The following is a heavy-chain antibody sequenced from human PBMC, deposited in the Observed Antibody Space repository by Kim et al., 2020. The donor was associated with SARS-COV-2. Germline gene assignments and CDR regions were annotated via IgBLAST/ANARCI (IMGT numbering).Heavy chain of an antibody. CDR2: IFYSGTT. D-gene: IGHD1-26*01. Sequence: SETLSLTCTVSGDSIDGYYWTWIRQSPGKGLEWIGYIFYSGTTLYNRSLKSRVTISRDSSKNQFSTKLTSVSAADTALYYCASDEGSYYSYNYYFYAVDVCGQEPTCTVS. CDR3: ASDEGSYYSYNYYFYAVDV. J-gene: IGHJ6*02. V-gene: IGHV4-59*01. CDR1: GDSIDGYY.